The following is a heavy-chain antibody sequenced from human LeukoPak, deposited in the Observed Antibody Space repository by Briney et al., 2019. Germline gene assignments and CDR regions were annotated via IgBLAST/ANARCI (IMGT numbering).Heavy chain of an antibody. J-gene: IGHJ4*02. D-gene: IGHD6-19*01. V-gene: IGHV3-53*01. Sequence: GGSLRLSCAASGFTVDSNHMSWVRQAPGQGLEWVSVIYSGGGTYSADSVRGRFTVSRDNSKNTVYLQMNSLRVEDTAVYYCARSYSSNWLFDYWGQGTLVTVSS. CDR3: ARSYSSNWLFDY. CDR2: IYSGGGT. CDR1: GFTVDSNH.